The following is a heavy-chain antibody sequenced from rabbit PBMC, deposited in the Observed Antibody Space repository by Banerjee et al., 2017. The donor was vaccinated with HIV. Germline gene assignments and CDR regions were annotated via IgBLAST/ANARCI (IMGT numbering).Heavy chain of an antibody. CDR1: GFSFSSSYW. CDR3: ARDLAGVIGWNFNV. V-gene: IGHV1S45*01. Sequence: QEQLEESGGDLVKPEGSLTLTCTASGFSFSSSYWTCWVRQAPGKGLELIACIHVGSSGNTVYATWAKGRFTISKSSWTTVTLQMTSLTAADTATYFCARDLAGVIGWNFNVWGQGTLVTVS. D-gene: IGHD4-1*01. J-gene: IGHJ4*01. CDR2: IHVGSSGNT.